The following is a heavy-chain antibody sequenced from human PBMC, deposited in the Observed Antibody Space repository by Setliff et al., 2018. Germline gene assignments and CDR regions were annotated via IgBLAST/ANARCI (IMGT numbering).Heavy chain of an antibody. CDR3: ARDRYYNSWSGTSITAPHDAFDI. Sequence: ASVKVSCKASGYIFTSYGISWVRQAPGQGLEWMGMINPGGGSTTYAQKFQGRVTMTRDTSTSTVYMEVSSLRSEDTAVYYCARDRYYNSWSGTSITAPHDAFDIWGQGTMVTVSS. D-gene: IGHD3-3*01. CDR2: INPGGGST. CDR1: GYIFTSYG. J-gene: IGHJ3*02. V-gene: IGHV1-46*03.